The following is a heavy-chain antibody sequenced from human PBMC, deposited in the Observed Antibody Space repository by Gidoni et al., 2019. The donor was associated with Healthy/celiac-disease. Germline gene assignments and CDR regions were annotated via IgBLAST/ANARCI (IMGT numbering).Heavy chain of an antibody. CDR2: INSDGSRT. Sequence: EVQLVESGGGLVQPGGSLRPSWADSGFTFSRYWMHWVRQAPGKGLVWVSRINSDGSRTSYADSVKGRFTISRDNAKNTLYLQMNSLRAEDTAVYYCARGLWFGEAYWGQGTLVTVSS. D-gene: IGHD3-10*01. V-gene: IGHV3-74*01. CDR3: ARGLWFGEAY. J-gene: IGHJ4*02. CDR1: GFTFSRYW.